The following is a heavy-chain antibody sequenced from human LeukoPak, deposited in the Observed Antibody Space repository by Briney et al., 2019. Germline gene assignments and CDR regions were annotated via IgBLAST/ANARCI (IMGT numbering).Heavy chain of an antibody. Sequence: PETLSLTCVVSGYSISTGYFWGWVRQPPGKGLEWIGSIYRNGSTYYNPSLKSRVTVSVDTSKNQFSLKLSSVTAADTAVYYCARHYWTPGAFDIWGQGTVVTVSS. V-gene: IGHV4-38-2*01. CDR3: ARHYWTPGAFDI. CDR2: IYRNGST. CDR1: GYSISTGYF. J-gene: IGHJ3*02. D-gene: IGHD1-1*01.